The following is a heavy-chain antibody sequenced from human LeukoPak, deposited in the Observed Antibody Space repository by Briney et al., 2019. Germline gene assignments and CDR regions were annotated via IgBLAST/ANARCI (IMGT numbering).Heavy chain of an antibody. V-gene: IGHV3-74*01. CDR1: GFIFSSKW. D-gene: IGHD3-22*01. Sequence: GGSLRLSCAASGFIFSSKWIHWVRQAPGKGLEWVSRIDNGGSYTSYADSVKGRFTISRDNAKNALYLQMNSLRAEDTAVYYCARDLPISDSSGYYLDYWGQGTVVTVSS. CDR3: ARDLPISDSSGYYLDY. CDR2: IDNGGSYT. J-gene: IGHJ4*02.